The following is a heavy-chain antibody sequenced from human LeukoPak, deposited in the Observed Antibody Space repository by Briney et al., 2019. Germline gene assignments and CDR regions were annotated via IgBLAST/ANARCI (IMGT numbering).Heavy chain of an antibody. V-gene: IGHV1-2*02. CDR3: ARWRGYSSGWSGPFDD. D-gene: IGHD6-13*01. J-gene: IGHJ4*02. CDR1: GYTFTGHY. Sequence: GASVKVSCKAPGYTFTGHYMHWVRQAPGQGLEWMGWIDAKSGGTKYAQRFQGRVTMTRDTSINTGYMELSSLTSDDTAVYYCARWRGYSSGWSGPFDDWGQGTLVTVSS. CDR2: IDAKSGGT.